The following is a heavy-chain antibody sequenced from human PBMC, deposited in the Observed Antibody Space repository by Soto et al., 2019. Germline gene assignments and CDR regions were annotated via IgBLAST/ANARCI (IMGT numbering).Heavy chain of an antibody. CDR3: AKGGCSSTSCGRPRYYYYYMDV. D-gene: IGHD2-2*01. CDR2: LYSGGST. Sequence: PGGSLRLSCAASGLTVSSNYMNWVRQAPGKGLEWVSVLYSGGSTHYAGSVKGRFIISRDNSKNTLYLQMNSLRVEDTAVYYCAKGGCSSTSCGRPRYYYYYMDVWGKGTTVTVSS. V-gene: IGHV3-53*01. CDR1: GLTVSSNY. J-gene: IGHJ6*03.